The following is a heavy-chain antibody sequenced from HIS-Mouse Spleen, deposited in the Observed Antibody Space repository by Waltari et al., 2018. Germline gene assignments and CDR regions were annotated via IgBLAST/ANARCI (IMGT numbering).Heavy chain of an antibody. CDR1: GDRVSSNRAA. CDR3: ARVTGDDAFDI. D-gene: IGHD7-27*01. Sequence: QVQLQQSGPGLVKPSQTLSITCAISGDRVSSNRAARNLIWQSPSRGLEWLGRTYYRSKWYNDYAVSVKSRITINPDTSKNQFSLQLNSVTPEDTAVYYCARVTGDDAFDIWGQGTMVTVSS. CDR2: TYYRSKWYN. V-gene: IGHV6-1*01. J-gene: IGHJ3*02.